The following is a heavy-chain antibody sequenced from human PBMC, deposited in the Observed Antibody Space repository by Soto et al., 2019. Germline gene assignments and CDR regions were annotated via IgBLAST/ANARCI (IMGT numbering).Heavy chain of an antibody. CDR3: VRESNDGSGRFDY. CDR2: ISYDASAS. CDR1: GITFSAFA. Sequence: QVQLVESGGGVVQPGTSLRLSCAASGITFSAFAMHWVRQAPGKGLEWVARISYDASASSNADSVKGRFTISRDNSRSTLYLQMNSLRTEDTAIYYCVRESNDGSGRFDYWGQGALVTVSS. D-gene: IGHD3-22*01. J-gene: IGHJ4*02. V-gene: IGHV3-30-3*01.